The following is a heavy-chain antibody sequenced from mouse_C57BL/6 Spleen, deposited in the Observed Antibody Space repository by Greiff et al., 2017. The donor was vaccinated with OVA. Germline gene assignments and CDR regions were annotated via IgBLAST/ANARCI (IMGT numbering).Heavy chain of an antibody. CDR1: GFTFSSYG. CDR3: ARNGSFAY. D-gene: IGHD2-2*01. CDR2: ISSGGSYT. Sequence: EVKLEESGGDLVKPGGSLKLSCAASGFTFSSYGMSWVRQTPDKRLEWVATISSGGSYTYYPDSVKGRFTISRDNAKNTLYLQMSSLKSEDTAMYYCARNGSFAYWGQGTLVTVSA. J-gene: IGHJ3*01. V-gene: IGHV5-6*02.